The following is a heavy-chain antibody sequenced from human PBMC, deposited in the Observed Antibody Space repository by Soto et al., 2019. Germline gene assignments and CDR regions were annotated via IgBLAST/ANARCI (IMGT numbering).Heavy chain of an antibody. CDR3: ARQDRTAPRYYSYFGIDV. CDR2: ISAYNGNT. D-gene: IGHD2-21*02. J-gene: IGHJ6*02. CDR1: GYTFTNYG. Sequence: QVQLVQSGAEVKKPGASVKVSCKASGYTFTNYGISWVRQAPGQGLEWMGWISAYNGNTNYAQKVQGTVNMTTDTSTSTANMELGSLRSDATAVYYCARQDRTAPRYYSYFGIDVWGQGTTVNVSS. V-gene: IGHV1-18*01.